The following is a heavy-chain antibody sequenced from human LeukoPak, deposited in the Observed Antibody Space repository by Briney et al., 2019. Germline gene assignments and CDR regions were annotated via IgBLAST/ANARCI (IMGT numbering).Heavy chain of an antibody. J-gene: IGHJ4*02. CDR1: GESFSGYY. Sequence: SETLSLTCAVYGESFSGYYWSWIRQPPGKGLEWIGEINHSGSTNYNPSLKSRVTISVDTSKNQFSLKLSSVTAADTAVYYCARSKYSSGCFDYWGQGTLVTVSS. CDR2: INHSGST. D-gene: IGHD6-19*01. CDR3: ARSKYSSGCFDY. V-gene: IGHV4-34*01.